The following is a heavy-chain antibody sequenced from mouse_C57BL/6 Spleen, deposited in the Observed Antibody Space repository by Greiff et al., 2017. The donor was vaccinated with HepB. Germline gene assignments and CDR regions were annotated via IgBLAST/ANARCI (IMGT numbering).Heavy chain of an antibody. CDR3: ARNYYGSSPLLDY. Sequence: QVQLKQPGAELVRPGSSVKLSCKASGYTFTSYWMHWVKQRPIQGLEWIGNIDPSDSETHYNQKFKDKATLTVDKSSSTAYMQLSSLTSEDSAVYYCARNYYGSSPLLDYWGQGTSVTVSS. V-gene: IGHV1-52*01. CDR1: GYTFTSYW. J-gene: IGHJ4*01. CDR2: IDPSDSET. D-gene: IGHD1-1*01.